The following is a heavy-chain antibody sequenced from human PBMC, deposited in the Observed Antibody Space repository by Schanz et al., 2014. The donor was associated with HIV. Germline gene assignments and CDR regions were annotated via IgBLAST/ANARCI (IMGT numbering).Heavy chain of an antibody. Sequence: QVQLVQSGGGVVQPGRSLRLSCAGSGFTFSNYGMHWVRQAPGKGLEWVAFISYDGTNKYYADSVKGRFTISRDNAKNSLYLQMNSLRAEDTAVYYCARELIYGSGMHGMDVWGQGTTVTVSS. V-gene: IGHV3-30*03. D-gene: IGHD3-10*01. CDR3: ARELIYGSGMHGMDV. CDR1: GFTFSNYG. J-gene: IGHJ6*02. CDR2: ISYDGTNK.